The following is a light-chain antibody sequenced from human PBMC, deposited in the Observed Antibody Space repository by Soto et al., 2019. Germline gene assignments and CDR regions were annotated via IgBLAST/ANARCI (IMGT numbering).Light chain of an antibody. J-gene: IGKJ2*01. Sequence: DIQMTQFPSTLSASVGDRVTITCRASQSISSWLAWYQQKPGKAPKLLIYKASSLESGVPSSFSGSGSGTECTLTISSLQPDDFATYYCQQYNSYPYTFGQGTKLEIK. CDR3: QQYNSYPYT. CDR2: KAS. CDR1: QSISSW. V-gene: IGKV1-5*03.